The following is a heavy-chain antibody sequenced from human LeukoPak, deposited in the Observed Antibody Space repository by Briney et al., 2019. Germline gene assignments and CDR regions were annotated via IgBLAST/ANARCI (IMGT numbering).Heavy chain of an antibody. CDR2: ISGSGANI. CDR3: AKHEYCSGGSCYLDY. CDR1: GFNFSSYG. V-gene: IGHV3-23*01. D-gene: IGHD2-15*01. Sequence: GGSLRLSCVASGFNFSSYGMSWVRQAPGKGLEWVSTISGSGANIYYADSVKGRFTVSRENSKNTLYLQVNSLRLEDTAVYYCAKHEYCSGGSCYLDYWGQGTLVTVSS. J-gene: IGHJ4*02.